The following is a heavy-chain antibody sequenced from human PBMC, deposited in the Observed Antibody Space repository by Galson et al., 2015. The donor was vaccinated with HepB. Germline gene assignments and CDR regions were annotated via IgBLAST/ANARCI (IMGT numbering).Heavy chain of an antibody. J-gene: IGHJ4*02. D-gene: IGHD3-10*01. CDR2: IWFDGSKK. Sequence: SLRLSCAASGFTFSSYGMHWVRQAPGKGLEWVAIIWFDGSKKYYADSVKGRFTISRDNSKNTLYLQMNSLRAEDTAVYYCARDSYQNYYGSGSYLGFWGQGTLVTVSS. CDR3: ARDSYQNYYGSGSYLGF. CDR1: GFTFSSYG. V-gene: IGHV3-33*01.